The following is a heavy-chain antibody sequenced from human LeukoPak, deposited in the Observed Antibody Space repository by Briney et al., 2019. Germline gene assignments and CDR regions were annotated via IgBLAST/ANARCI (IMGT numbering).Heavy chain of an antibody. V-gene: IGHV3-53*01. CDR3: ATWFGELLSDYFDY. CDR1: GFTVSSNY. Sequence: GGSLRLSCAASGFTVSSNYMSWVPQAPGKGLEWVSVIYSGGSTYYADSVKGRFTISRDNSKNTLYLQMNSLRAEDTAVYYCATWFGELLSDYFDYWGQGTLVTVSS. CDR2: IYSGGST. D-gene: IGHD3-10*01. J-gene: IGHJ4*02.